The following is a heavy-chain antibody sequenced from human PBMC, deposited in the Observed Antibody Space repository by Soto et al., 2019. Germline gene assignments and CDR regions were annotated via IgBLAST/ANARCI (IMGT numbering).Heavy chain of an antibody. D-gene: IGHD3-22*01. V-gene: IGHV4-31*03. CDR2: IYYSGNT. J-gene: IGHJ4*02. CDR1: GGYISRGGYY. CDR3: ARATYYYDSSGYSDRVLDY. Sequence: SETLSLTCTVSGGYISRGGYYWSWIRQHPGKGLEWIGYIYYSGNTYYNPSLKSRVTISEDTSKNQFSLKLSSVTAADTAVYYCARATYYYDSSGYSDRVLDYWGQGTLVTVSS.